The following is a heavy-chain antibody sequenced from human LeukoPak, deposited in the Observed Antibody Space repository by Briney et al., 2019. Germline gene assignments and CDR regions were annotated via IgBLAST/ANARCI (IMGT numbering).Heavy chain of an antibody. J-gene: IGHJ4*02. Sequence: GGSLRLSCAASGFTFSSYAMSWVRQAPGKGLEWVSAISGSGGSTYYADSVKGRFTISRDNSKNTLYLQMNSLRAEDTAVYYCAKTPSYCYDSSGYYFDYWGQGTLVTVSS. D-gene: IGHD3-22*01. V-gene: IGHV3-23*01. CDR1: GFTFSSYA. CDR3: AKTPSYCYDSSGYYFDY. CDR2: ISGSGGST.